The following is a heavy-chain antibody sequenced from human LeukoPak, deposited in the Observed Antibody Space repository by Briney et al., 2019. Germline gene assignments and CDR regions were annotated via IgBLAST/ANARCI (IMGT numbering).Heavy chain of an antibody. CDR3: ATYINWVAGDV. CDR2: INHEGGGI. D-gene: IGHD1-1*01. CDR1: GVNFSEAW. Sequence: GASLRLSWAASGVNFSEAWMSWVRHVPRKGLEWVAHINHEGGGIQYVDSVKGRFTISRDNAKGSVYLQMNSLRAEDTAIYHCATYINWVAGDVWGRGTTVIVSS. J-gene: IGHJ6*02. V-gene: IGHV3-7*01.